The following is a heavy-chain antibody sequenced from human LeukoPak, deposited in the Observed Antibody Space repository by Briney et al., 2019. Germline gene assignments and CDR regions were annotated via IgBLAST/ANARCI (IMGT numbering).Heavy chain of an antibody. CDR1: GFTVSSNY. J-gene: IGHJ5*02. V-gene: IGHV3-53*01. CDR3: ARAVRARGWFDP. D-gene: IGHD3-10*01. Sequence: GGSLRLSCAASGFTVSSNYMSWVRQAPGKGLEWVSVIYSGGSTYYADSVKGRFTISRDNSKNTLYLQMNSLSAEDTAVYYCARAVRARGWFDPWGQGTLVTVSS. CDR2: IYSGGST.